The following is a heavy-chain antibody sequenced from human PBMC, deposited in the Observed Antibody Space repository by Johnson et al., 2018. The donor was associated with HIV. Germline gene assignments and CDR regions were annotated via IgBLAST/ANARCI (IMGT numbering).Heavy chain of an antibody. CDR1: GFTFSSYA. V-gene: IGHV3-30*02. CDR2: IRYDGKDK. J-gene: IGHJ3*02. D-gene: IGHD3-10*01. CDR3: AKSSSATYYGDAFDM. Sequence: VQLVESGGGLVQPGGSLRLSCAASGFTFSSYAMSWVRQAPGKGLEWVSFIRYDGKDKYYADFVKGRFTISRDNSKKTLSLQMNSLRPEDTAVYYCAKSSSATYYGDAFDMWGQGTMVTVSS.